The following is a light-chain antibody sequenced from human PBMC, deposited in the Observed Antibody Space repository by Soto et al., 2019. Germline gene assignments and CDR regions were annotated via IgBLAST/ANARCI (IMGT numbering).Light chain of an antibody. Sequence: QAVVTQPPSVSGAPGQRVTISCTGSSSNIGAGFDVNWYQQLPGTAPTLLIYGDNNRPSGVPDRFSGSKSDTSASLAITGLQAEDEAVYHCQSYDDSLSASVFGGGTKLTVL. V-gene: IGLV1-40*01. J-gene: IGLJ3*02. CDR2: GDN. CDR3: QSYDDSLSASV. CDR1: SSNIGAGFD.